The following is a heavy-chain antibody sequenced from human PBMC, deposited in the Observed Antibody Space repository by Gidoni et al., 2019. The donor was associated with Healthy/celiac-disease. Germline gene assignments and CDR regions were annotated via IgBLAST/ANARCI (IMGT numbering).Heavy chain of an antibody. CDR1: GGTFSSYA. J-gene: IGHJ4*02. CDR2: IIPIFGTA. CDR3: ASPRREYYYGSGSYYSFDY. V-gene: IGHV1-69*01. Sequence: QVQLVQSGAEVKKPGSSVKVSCKASGGTFSSYAISWVRQAPGQGLEWMGGIIPIFGTANYAQKFQGRVTITADESTSTAYMELSSLRSEDTAVYYCASPRREYYYGSGSYYSFDYWGQGTLVTVSS. D-gene: IGHD3-10*01.